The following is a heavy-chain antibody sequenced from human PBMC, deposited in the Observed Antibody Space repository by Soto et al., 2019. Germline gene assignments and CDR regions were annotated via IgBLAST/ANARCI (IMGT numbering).Heavy chain of an antibody. J-gene: IGHJ4*02. D-gene: IGHD4-17*01. V-gene: IGHV3-30*18. Sequence: QVQLVESGGGVVQPGRSLRLSCAASGFTFSSYGMHWVRQAPGKGLEWVAVISYDGSNKYYADSVKGRFTISRDNSKNTLYLQMNSLRAEDTAVYYCAKDSGYGDYVNSGTDDYFDYWGQGTLVTVSS. CDR1: GFTFSSYG. CDR2: ISYDGSNK. CDR3: AKDSGYGDYVNSGTDDYFDY.